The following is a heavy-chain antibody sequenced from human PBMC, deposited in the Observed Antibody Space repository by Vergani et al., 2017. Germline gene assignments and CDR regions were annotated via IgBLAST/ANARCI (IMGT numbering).Heavy chain of an antibody. J-gene: IGHJ4*02. CDR1: GFTFDDYA. Sequence: EVQLLESGGGLVQPGRSLRLSCAASGFTFDDYAMHWVRQGPGKGLEWVSGISWNSGSIGYADSVKGRFTISRDNAKNSLYLQMNSLRAEDTALYYCAKAHSVAAAGFDYWGQGTLVTVSS. V-gene: IGHV3-9*01. CDR2: ISWNSGSI. CDR3: AKAHSVAAAGFDY. D-gene: IGHD6-13*01.